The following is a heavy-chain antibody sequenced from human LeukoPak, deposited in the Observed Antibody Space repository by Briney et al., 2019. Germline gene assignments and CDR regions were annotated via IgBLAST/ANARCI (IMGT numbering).Heavy chain of an antibody. D-gene: IGHD5-24*01. J-gene: IGHJ4*02. V-gene: IGHV3-23*01. CDR1: GFIFSSYG. CDR3: VKDDGWVQYAN. CDR2: IRADAVTT. Sequence: PGGSLRLSCAASGFIFSSYGMSWVRQAPGKGLEWVSGIRADAVTTYYADSVKGRFIISRDNSKNTVYLQMNSLSAEDAAVYYCVKDDGWVQYANWGQGTLVTVSS.